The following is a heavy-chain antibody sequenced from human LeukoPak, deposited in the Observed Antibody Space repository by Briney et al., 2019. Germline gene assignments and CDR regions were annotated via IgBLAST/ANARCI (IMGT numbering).Heavy chain of an antibody. D-gene: IGHD2-2*01. J-gene: IGHJ6*02. V-gene: IGHV3-43*01. CDR1: GFTFDDFS. Sequence: GGCLRLSCAASGFTFDDFSMHWVRQRPGKGLEWVSLITWDGATTYYADSVKGRFSVSRDNTKNSLYLQMNSLTVEDSALYFCAKTKQLYFGMDVWGQGTTVTVSS. CDR3: AKTKQLYFGMDV. CDR2: ITWDGATT.